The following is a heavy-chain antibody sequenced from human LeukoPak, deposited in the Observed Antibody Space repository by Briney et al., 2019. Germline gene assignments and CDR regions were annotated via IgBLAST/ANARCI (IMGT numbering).Heavy chain of an antibody. CDR2: SHYSGST. CDR1: RGSISTYY. V-gene: IGHV4-59*01. J-gene: IGHJ5*02. D-gene: IGHD2-15*01. Sequence: SETLSLTCTVSRGSISTYYWSWIRQPPGKGLEWIGCSHYSGSTNYNPSLKSRVTISVDTSKNQFSLKLSSVTAADTAVYYCARALAVEDWFDPWGQGTLVTVSS. CDR3: ARALAVEDWFDP.